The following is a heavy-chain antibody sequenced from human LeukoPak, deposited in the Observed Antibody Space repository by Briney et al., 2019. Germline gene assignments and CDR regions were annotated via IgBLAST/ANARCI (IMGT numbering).Heavy chain of an antibody. Sequence: GASVKVSCKASGYTFTGYYMHWVRQAPGQGLEWMGWINPNSGGTNYAQKFQGRVTMTRDTSISTAYMELSRLRSDDTAVYYCARDGYCSSTSCYEDYYYYYMDVWGKGTTVTVSS. V-gene: IGHV1-2*02. J-gene: IGHJ6*03. CDR1: GYTFTGYY. CDR3: ARDGYCSSTSCYEDYYYYYMDV. D-gene: IGHD2-2*03. CDR2: INPNSGGT.